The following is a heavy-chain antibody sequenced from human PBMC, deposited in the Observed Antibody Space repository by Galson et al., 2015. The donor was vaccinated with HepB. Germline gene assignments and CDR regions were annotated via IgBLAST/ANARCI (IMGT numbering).Heavy chain of an antibody. D-gene: IGHD3-3*01. Sequence: SLRLSCAASGFTFSNAWMSWVRQAPGKGLEWVGRIKSKTDGGTTDYAAPVKGRFTISRDDSKNTLYLQMNSLKTEDTAVYYCTTGEWFDAFDIWSQGTMVTVSS. CDR1: GFTFSNAW. V-gene: IGHV3-15*01. J-gene: IGHJ3*02. CDR3: TTGEWFDAFDI. CDR2: IKSKTDGGTT.